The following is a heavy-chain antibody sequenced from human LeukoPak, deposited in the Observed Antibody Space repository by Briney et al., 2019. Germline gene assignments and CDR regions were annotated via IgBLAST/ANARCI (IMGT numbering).Heavy chain of an antibody. Sequence: GGTLRLSCAASVFTFSSYAMSWVREAPGKGLEWVSAISGSGGSTYYADSVKGRFTISRDNSKNTLYLQMNSLRAEDTAVYYCAKEAFVVVVAASESDWFDPWGQGTLVTVSS. V-gene: IGHV3-23*01. J-gene: IGHJ5*02. CDR1: VFTFSSYA. CDR2: ISGSGGST. CDR3: AKEAFVVVVAASESDWFDP. D-gene: IGHD2-15*01.